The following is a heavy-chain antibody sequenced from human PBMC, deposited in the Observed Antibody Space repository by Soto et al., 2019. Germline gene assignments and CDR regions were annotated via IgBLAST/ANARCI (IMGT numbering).Heavy chain of an antibody. D-gene: IGHD2-15*01. CDR2: FRRGGST. CDR1: GFTFDDAW. CDR3: TTGAYDGYCSGGACYFASFTSGGPYYYHDVDV. J-gene: IGHJ6*02. Sequence: PGGSLRLSCEASGFTFDDAWVNWVRQAPGKGLEWVGRFRRGGSTDYAAHVKGRFTISSVNSKTSVYLQMDSLKTDDTAVYYCTTGAYDGYCSGGACYFASFTSGGPYYYHDVDVWGPGTTVTVSS. V-gene: IGHV3-15*07.